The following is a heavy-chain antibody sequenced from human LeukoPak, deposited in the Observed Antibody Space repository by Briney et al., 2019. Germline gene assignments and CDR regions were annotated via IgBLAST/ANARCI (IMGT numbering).Heavy chain of an antibody. CDR2: ISYDGSNK. V-gene: IGHV3-30*18. CDR3: AKDRTARGLDY. CDR1: GFTFSSYG. D-gene: IGHD1-14*01. Sequence: PGRSLRLSCAASGFTFSSYGMHWVSQAPGKGLEWVAVISYDGSNKYYADSVKGRFTISRDNSKNTLYLQMNSLRAEDTAVYYCAKDRTARGLDYWGQGTLVTVSS. J-gene: IGHJ4*02.